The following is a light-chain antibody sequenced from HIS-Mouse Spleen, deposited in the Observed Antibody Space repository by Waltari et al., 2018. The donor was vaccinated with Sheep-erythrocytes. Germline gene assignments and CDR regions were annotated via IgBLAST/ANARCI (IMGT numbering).Light chain of an antibody. CDR2: DVS. J-gene: IGLJ1*01. Sequence: QSALTQPRSVSGSPGQSVTISCTGTSSDVGGYNYVSWYQNHPGKAPKRMLYDVSKRPSGVPDRFSGSKSGNTASLTISGLQAEDEADYYCCSYAGSYNHVFGTGTKVTVL. V-gene: IGLV2-11*01. CDR3: CSYAGSYNHV. CDR1: SSDVGGYNY.